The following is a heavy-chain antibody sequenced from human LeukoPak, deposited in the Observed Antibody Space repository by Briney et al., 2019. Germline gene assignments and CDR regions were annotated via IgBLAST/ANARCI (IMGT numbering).Heavy chain of an antibody. J-gene: IGHJ5*02. CDR3: ARDYPPNSGSYSARYNWFDP. D-gene: IGHD1-26*01. V-gene: IGHV1-69*05. CDR2: IIPIFGTA. CDR1: GGTFSSYA. Sequence: SVTVSCKASGGTFSSYAISWVRQAPGQGLEWMGGIIPIFGTANYAQKFQGRVTITTDESTSTAYMELSSLRSEDTAVYYCARDYPPNSGSYSARYNWFDPWGQGTLVTVSS.